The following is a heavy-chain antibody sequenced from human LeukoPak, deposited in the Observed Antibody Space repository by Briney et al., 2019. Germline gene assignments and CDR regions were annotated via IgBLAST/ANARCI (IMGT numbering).Heavy chain of an antibody. CDR2: IKQDGSEK. CDR3: ASTNSLDY. Sequence: GGSLRLSCAASGFTFGSYWMSWVRQAPGKGLEWVANIKQDGSEKNFVDSVKGRFTISRDNAKNSLYLQMNSLRAEDTAVYYCASTNSLDYWGQGALVTVSS. V-gene: IGHV3-7*01. CDR1: GFTFGSYW. J-gene: IGHJ4*02. D-gene: IGHD3-3*01.